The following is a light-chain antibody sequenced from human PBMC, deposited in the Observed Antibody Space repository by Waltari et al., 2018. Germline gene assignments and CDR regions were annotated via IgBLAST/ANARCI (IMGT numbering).Light chain of an antibody. CDR3: ASWDDGLNGWV. V-gene: IGLV1-44*01. CDR1: SSNIGNNP. J-gene: IGLJ3*02. Sequence: QSVLTQAPSASGTPGQRVIISCSGSSSNIGNNPVNWYQQVPGTAPNLLIFYNNGRPSGVPDRRSVSKSGTSASLAISGLQSEDEADYYCASWDDGLNGWVFGGGTRLTVL. CDR2: YNN.